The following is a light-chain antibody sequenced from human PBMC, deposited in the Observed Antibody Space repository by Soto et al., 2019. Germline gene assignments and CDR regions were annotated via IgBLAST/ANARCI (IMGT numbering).Light chain of an antibody. Sequence: QSVLTQPPSVSGAPGQRVTISCTGSSSNIGAGYDVHWYQHLPGAAPKLLIFGNSNRPEGVTDRFSGSTSGTSASLAIPGVQAEDEADYYCQSYDTSLNAVLFGGGTKLTVL. CDR3: QSYDTSLNAVL. CDR2: GNS. CDR1: SSNIGAGYD. V-gene: IGLV1-40*01. J-gene: IGLJ2*01.